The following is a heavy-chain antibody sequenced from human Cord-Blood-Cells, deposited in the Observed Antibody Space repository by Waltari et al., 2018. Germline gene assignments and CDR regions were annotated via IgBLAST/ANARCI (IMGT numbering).Heavy chain of an antibody. CDR1: GFTFSSYW. V-gene: IGHV3-7*01. CDR2: IKQDGSEK. Sequence: EVQLVESGGGLVQPGGSLRLSCAASGFTFSSYWMSWVSQAPGKGLEWVANIKQDGSEKYYVDSVKGRFTISRDNAKNSLYLQMNSLRAEDTAVYYCARPGDSSSWYFDYWGQGTLVTVSS. CDR3: ARPGDSSSWYFDY. J-gene: IGHJ4*02. D-gene: IGHD6-13*01.